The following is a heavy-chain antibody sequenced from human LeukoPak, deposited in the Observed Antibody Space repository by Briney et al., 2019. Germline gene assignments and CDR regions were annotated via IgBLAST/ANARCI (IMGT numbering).Heavy chain of an antibody. V-gene: IGHV4-39*01. CDR3: AAMTTVLPGDY. CDR1: GDSISSSSSY. CDR2: IYYSGST. D-gene: IGHD4-17*01. J-gene: IGHJ4*02. Sequence: PSETLSLTCTVSGDSISSSSSYWGWIRQPPGKGLEWIGSIYYSGSTYYNTSLKSRVTISVDTSKNQFSLKLSSVTAADTAVYYCAAMTTVLPGDYWGQGTLVTVSS.